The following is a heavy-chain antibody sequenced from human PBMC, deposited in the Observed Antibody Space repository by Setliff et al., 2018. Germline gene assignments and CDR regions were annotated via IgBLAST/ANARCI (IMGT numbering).Heavy chain of an antibody. J-gene: IGHJ6*03. V-gene: IGHV4-31*03. CDR1: GGSISSSGYY. D-gene: IGHD2-2*01. CDR2: IYHSGST. Sequence: SSETLSLTCTVSGGSISSSGYYWNWIRQLPGKGLEWIGYIYHSGSTSYNPSLKSRVTISVDTSKNQFSLRLTSVTAADAAVYFCARDGCNSTSCYGYYMDVWAKGTTVPVSS. CDR3: ARDGCNSTSCYGYYMDV.